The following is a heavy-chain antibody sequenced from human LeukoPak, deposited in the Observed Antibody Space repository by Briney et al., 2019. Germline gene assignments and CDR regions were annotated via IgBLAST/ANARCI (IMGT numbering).Heavy chain of an antibody. Sequence: GGSLRLSCAASGFTFSSHSMNWVRQAPGKGLEWVSYISSSSSTIYYADSVKGRFTISRDNAKNSLYLQMNSLRDEDTAVYYCARAHYYDSSGYYYLVDWGQGTLVTVSS. V-gene: IGHV3-48*02. CDR1: GFTFSSHS. CDR2: ISSSSSTI. CDR3: ARAHYYDSSGYYYLVD. J-gene: IGHJ4*02. D-gene: IGHD3-22*01.